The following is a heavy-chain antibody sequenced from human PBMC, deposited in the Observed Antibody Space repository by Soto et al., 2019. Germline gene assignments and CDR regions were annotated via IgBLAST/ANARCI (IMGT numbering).Heavy chain of an antibody. V-gene: IGHV1-46*03. CDR1: GYTFTSYY. Sequence: ASVKVSCKASGYTFTSYYMHWVRQAPGQGLEWMGIINPNGGSTSYAQKFQGRVTMTRDTSTSTVYMELSSLRSEDTAVYYCARVPPVNYYGSGSFDYWGQGTLVTVSS. D-gene: IGHD3-10*01. CDR3: ARVPPVNYYGSGSFDY. CDR2: INPNGGST. J-gene: IGHJ4*02.